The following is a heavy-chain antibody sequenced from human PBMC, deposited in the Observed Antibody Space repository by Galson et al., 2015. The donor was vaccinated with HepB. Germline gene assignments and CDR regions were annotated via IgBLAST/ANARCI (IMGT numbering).Heavy chain of an antibody. CDR3: VKVKQWLVAFDY. J-gene: IGHJ4*02. V-gene: IGHV3-30*04. CDR1: GFTFSSYA. Sequence: SLRLSCAASGFTFSSYAMHWVRQAPGKGLEWVAVISYDGSNKYYADSVKGRFTISRDNSKNTLYLQMNSLRAEDTAVYYCVKVKQWLVAFDYWGQGTLVTVSS. CDR2: ISYDGSNK. D-gene: IGHD6-19*01.